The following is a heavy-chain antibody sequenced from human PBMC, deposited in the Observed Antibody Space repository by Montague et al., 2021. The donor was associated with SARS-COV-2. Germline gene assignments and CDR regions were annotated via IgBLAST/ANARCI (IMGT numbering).Heavy chain of an antibody. J-gene: IGHJ3*02. D-gene: IGHD4-23*01. V-gene: IGHV4-61*01. CDR2: IYYSGST. Sequence: SETLSLTCTVSGGSVSGGSYYWSWIRQPPGKGLEWIGYIYYSGSTNYNPSVKSRVTISVDTSKNQFSLKLSSVTAADTAMYYCAFGGLDAFDIWGQGTVVTVSS. CDR1: GGSVSGGSYY. CDR3: AFGGLDAFDI.